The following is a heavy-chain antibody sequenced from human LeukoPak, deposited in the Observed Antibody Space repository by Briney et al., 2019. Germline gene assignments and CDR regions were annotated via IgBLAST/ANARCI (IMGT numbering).Heavy chain of an antibody. J-gene: IGHJ4*02. D-gene: IGHD3-3*01. V-gene: IGHV3-23*01. CDR2: ISGSGGST. CDR1: GFTFSSYS. CDR3: AKDVGPPYYDFWSGYQIADY. Sequence: GGSLRLSCAASGFTFSSYSMNWVRQAPGKGLEWVSAISGSGGSTYYADSVKGRFTISRDNSKNTLYLQMNSLRAEDTAVYYCAKDVGPPYYDFWSGYQIADYWGQGTLVTVSS.